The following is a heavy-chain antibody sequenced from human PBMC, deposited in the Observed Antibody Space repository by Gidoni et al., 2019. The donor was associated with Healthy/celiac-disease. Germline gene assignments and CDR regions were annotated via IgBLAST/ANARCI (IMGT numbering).Heavy chain of an antibody. D-gene: IGHD3-22*01. Sequence: QVQLQESGPGLVKPSGTLSLTCAVSGGSISSSNWWSWVRQPPGKGLEWIGEIYHSGSTNYNPSLKSRVTISVDKSKNQFSLKLSSVTAADTAAYYCASQSRDHYYDSSGHWVAFDIWGQGTMVTVSS. CDR3: ASQSRDHYYDSSGHWVAFDI. CDR2: IYHSGST. V-gene: IGHV4-4*02. CDR1: GGSISSSNW. J-gene: IGHJ3*02.